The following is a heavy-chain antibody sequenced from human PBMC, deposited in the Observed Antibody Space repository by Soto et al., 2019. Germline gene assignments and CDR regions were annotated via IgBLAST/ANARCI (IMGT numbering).Heavy chain of an antibody. CDR1: GGTFSSYA. CDR2: IIPIFGTA. J-gene: IGHJ4*02. D-gene: IGHD3-22*01. V-gene: IGHV1-69*06. Sequence: QVQLVQSGAEVKKPGSSVKVSCKASGGTFSSYAISWVRQAPGQGLEWMGGIIPIFGTANYAQKLQGRVTMTTDTSTSTAYMELRSLRSDDTAVYYCARVGLYYDSRGGFDYWGQGTLVTVSS. CDR3: ARVGLYYDSRGGFDY.